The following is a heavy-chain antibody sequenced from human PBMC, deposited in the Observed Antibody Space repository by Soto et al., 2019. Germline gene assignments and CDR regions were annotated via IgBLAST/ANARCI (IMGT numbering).Heavy chain of an antibody. D-gene: IGHD6-13*01. J-gene: IGHJ6*02. V-gene: IGHV3-23*01. CDR2: ISGSGGST. Sequence: SLRLSCAASGFTFSSYAMSWVRQAPGKGLEWVSAISGSGGSTYYADSVKGRFTISRDNSKNTLYLQMNSLRAEDTAVYYCAKDIAAAGTDYYYGMDVWGQGTTVTVSS. CDR3: AKDIAAAGTDYYYGMDV. CDR1: GFTFSSYA.